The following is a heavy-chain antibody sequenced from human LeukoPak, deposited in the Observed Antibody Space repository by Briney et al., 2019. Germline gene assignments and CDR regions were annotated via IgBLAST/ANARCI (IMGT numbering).Heavy chain of an antibody. CDR1: GFTFRSYG. J-gene: IGHJ4*02. CDR3: AKGGYY. D-gene: IGHD3-16*01. V-gene: IGHV3-30*18. Sequence: GGSLRLSCAASGFTFRSYGMHWVRQAPGKGLEWVAVISYDGSNKYYADSVKGRFTISRDNSKNTLYLQMNSLRAEDTAVYYCAKGGYYWGQGTLVTVSS. CDR2: ISYDGSNK.